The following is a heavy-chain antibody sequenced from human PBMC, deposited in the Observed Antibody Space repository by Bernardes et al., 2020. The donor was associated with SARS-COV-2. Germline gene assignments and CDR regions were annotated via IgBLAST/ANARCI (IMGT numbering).Heavy chain of an antibody. J-gene: IGHJ2*01. CDR2: IIDSGST. CDR1: SGSFSGYY. Sequence: SETLSLTCAVYSGSFSGYYWSWIRQTPGKGLEWIGEIIDSGSTKYNPALKSRVTISVDPSKNQFSLKLNSVTAADTAVYYCARGSAAVVSHFMLLFANWYFDLWGRGTLVTVSS. V-gene: IGHV4-34*01. D-gene: IGHD2-15*01. CDR3: ARGSAAVVSHFMLLFANWYFDL.